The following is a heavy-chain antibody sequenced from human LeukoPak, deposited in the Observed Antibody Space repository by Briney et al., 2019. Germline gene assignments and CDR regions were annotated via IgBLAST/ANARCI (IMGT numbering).Heavy chain of an antibody. CDR3: VRDNGAPSGY. V-gene: IGHV3-53*01. J-gene: IGHJ4*02. CDR2: IYNDAST. D-gene: IGHD4-17*01. CDR1: GFTFSTFW. Sequence: PGGSLRLSCATSGFTFSTFWMHWVRQVPGKGLQWLSVIYNDASTYYADSVMGRLTISRDNSKNTVYLQMNSLRVDDTAVYYCVRDNGAPSGYWGQGTLVTVSS.